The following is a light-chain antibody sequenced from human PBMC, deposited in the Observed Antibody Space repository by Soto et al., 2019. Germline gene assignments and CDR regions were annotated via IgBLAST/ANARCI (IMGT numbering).Light chain of an antibody. J-gene: IGKJ2*01. V-gene: IGKV3-20*01. Sequence: ESVLTQSPSSLSLSPGESATLSCRASQSLSSSYLAWYQQKAGQPPRLLMFRSSDRAAGVPDRFSGSASGTEFTLTISSLEPEDFAVYYCQQYGTSPPTFGQGTKVDIK. CDR3: QQYGTSPPT. CDR2: RSS. CDR1: QSLSSSY.